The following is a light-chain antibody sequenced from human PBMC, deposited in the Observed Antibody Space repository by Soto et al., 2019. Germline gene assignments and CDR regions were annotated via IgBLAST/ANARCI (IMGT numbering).Light chain of an antibody. CDR3: NSYPSSSNNV. V-gene: IGLV2-14*03. J-gene: IGLJ1*01. CDR1: SSDVGGFNY. CDR2: DVT. Sequence: QSALTQPASVSGSPGQSITISCTGTSSDVGGFNYVSWYQQHPGKAPKLMIYDVTNRPSGVSYRFSGSKSGNTASLTISGLQAEYEADYSCNSYPSSSNNVFGTGTKLTVL.